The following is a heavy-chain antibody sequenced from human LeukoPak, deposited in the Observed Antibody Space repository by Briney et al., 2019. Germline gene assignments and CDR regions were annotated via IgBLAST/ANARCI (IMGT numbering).Heavy chain of an antibody. J-gene: IGHJ4*02. CDR2: ISGSGGST. CDR1: GFXFSNYA. Sequence: PGGSLRLSCAASGFXFSNYAISWVRQAPGKGLESVSPISGSGGSTYYADSVKGRFTISRDNSKNTLYLQMNSLRAEDTAVYYCAKGSSGYTHFDYWGQGTLVTVSS. D-gene: IGHD3-22*01. CDR3: AKGSSGYTHFDY. V-gene: IGHV3-23*01.